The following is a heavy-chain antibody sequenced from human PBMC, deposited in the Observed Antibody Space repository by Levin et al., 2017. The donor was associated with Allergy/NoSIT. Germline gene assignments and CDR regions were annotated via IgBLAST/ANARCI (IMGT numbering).Heavy chain of an antibody. CDR2: INPNSGGT. J-gene: IGHJ5*02. Sequence: GESLKISCEASGYTFTGYYMHWVRQAPGQGLEWMGWINPNSGGTNYAQKFQGRVTMTRDTSISTAYMELSRLRSDDTAVYYCARDAASYDYVWGSYHLNWFDPWGQGTLVTVSS. V-gene: IGHV1-2*02. CDR3: ARDAASYDYVWGSYHLNWFDP. D-gene: IGHD3-16*02. CDR1: GYTFTGYY.